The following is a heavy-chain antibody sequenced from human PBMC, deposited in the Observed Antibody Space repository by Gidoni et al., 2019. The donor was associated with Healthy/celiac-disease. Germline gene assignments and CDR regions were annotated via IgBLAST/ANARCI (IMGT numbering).Heavy chain of an antibody. Sequence: EVQLVQSGAEVKKPGESLRISCKGSGYSFTTYWISWVRQMPGTGLEWMGRIDPSDSYTNYSPSFQGHVTISADKSISTDSLQWSSLKASDTAMYYCARHPERYFDWLSVHSTGGSSWYFDLWGRGTLVTVSS. CDR3: ARHPERYFDWLSVHSTGGSSWYFDL. J-gene: IGHJ2*01. CDR2: IDPSDSYT. D-gene: IGHD3-9*01. V-gene: IGHV5-10-1*01. CDR1: GYSFTTYW.